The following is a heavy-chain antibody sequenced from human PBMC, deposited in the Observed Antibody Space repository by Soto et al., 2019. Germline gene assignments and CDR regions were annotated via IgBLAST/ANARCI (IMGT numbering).Heavy chain of an antibody. CDR1: GFTFSSYS. Sequence: GGSLRLSCAASGFTFSSYSMNWVRQAPGKGLEWVSYISSSSSTIYYADSVKGRFTISRDNAKNSLYLQMNSLRAEDTAVYYCARAVSGPNYYYYYMDVWGKGTTVTVSS. J-gene: IGHJ6*03. V-gene: IGHV3-48*01. CDR3: ARAVSGPNYYYYYMDV. CDR2: ISSSSSTI.